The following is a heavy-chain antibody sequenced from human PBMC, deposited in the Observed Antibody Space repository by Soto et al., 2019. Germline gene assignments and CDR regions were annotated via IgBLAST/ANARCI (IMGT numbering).Heavy chain of an antibody. CDR1: GGSISSSSYY. D-gene: IGHD6-13*01. CDR3: ASPGMAFYDWFDP. Sequence: QLQLQESGPGLVKPSETLSLTCTVSGGSISSSSYYWGWIRQPPGKGLEWIGSIYYSGSTYYNPSFKRRGTISVDTSKNHFSLKLSSVTAAETAVYYCASPGMAFYDWFDPWGQGTLVTVSS. J-gene: IGHJ5*02. V-gene: IGHV4-39*01. CDR2: IYYSGST.